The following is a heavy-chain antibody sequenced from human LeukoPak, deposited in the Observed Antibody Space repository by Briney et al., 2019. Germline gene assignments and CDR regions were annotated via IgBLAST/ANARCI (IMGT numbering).Heavy chain of an antibody. V-gene: IGHV3-74*01. CDR3: ATVFGY. CDR2: MNQDGSDT. J-gene: IGHJ4*02. CDR1: GFTLSSDW. Sequence: GGSLRLSCAVSGFTLSSDWMHWVRQAPGKGLEWVSRMNQDGSDTSYADSVKGRFTTSRDNAKNTVYLQMNSLRAEDSAVYYCATVFGYWGQGTLVTVSS.